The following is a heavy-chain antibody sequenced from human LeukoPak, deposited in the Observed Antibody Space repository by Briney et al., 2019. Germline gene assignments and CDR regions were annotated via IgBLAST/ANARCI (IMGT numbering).Heavy chain of an antibody. V-gene: IGHV3-23*01. Sequence: PGGSLRLSCAASGFTFSSYAMSWVRQAPGKGLEWVSAISGSGGSTYYADSVKGRFTISRDNSKNTLYPQMNSLRAEDTAVYYCAKDLPWDSSGYYLDYYYYYMDVWGKGTTVTVSS. CDR2: ISGSGGST. CDR3: AKDLPWDSSGYYLDYYYYYMDV. D-gene: IGHD3-22*01. CDR1: GFTFSSYA. J-gene: IGHJ6*03.